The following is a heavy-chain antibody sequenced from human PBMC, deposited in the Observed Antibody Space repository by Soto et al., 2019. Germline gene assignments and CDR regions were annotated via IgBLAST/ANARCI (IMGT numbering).Heavy chain of an antibody. D-gene: IGHD3-10*01. CDR3: ATGRVYFGSEY. CDR1: GGSITSYY. J-gene: IGHJ4*02. CDR2: IYYNGNI. V-gene: IGHV4-59*01. Sequence: QVQLQESGPGLVKPLETLSLTCTVPGGSITSYYWSGVRQPPGKGLEWIGYIYYNGNINYNPSRKRRLTISVDTSKNQFSLRLSSVTAADTAVYYCATGRVYFGSEYWGQGTLVTVSS.